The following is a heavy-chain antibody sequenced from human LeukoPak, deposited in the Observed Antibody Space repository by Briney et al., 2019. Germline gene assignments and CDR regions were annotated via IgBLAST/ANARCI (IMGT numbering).Heavy chain of an antibody. CDR2: ISGDGSTT. Sequence: GGSLRLSCAASGFSFSSSWMHWVRQAPGKGLVWVSYISGDGSTTTYADSVKGRFTISRDNAKNTLYLQMNSLRVEDAAVYYCTRSMVWGQGTLVTVSS. D-gene: IGHD3-10*01. CDR3: TRSMV. V-gene: IGHV3-74*03. CDR1: GFSFSSSW. J-gene: IGHJ4*02.